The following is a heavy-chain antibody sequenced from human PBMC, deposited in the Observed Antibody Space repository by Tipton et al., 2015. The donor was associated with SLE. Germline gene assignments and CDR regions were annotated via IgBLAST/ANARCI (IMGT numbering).Heavy chain of an antibody. CDR1: GYSISSGYY. D-gene: IGHD3-22*01. CDR3: ARDGDYYDSSGYFFDAFDI. J-gene: IGHJ3*02. Sequence: TLSLTCDVSGYSISSGYYWGWIRQPPGKGLEWIGSIYHSGSTYYNPSLKSRVTISVDTSKNQFSLKLSSVTAADTAVYYCARDGDYYDSSGYFFDAFDIWGQGTMVTVSS. V-gene: IGHV4-38-2*02. CDR2: IYHSGST.